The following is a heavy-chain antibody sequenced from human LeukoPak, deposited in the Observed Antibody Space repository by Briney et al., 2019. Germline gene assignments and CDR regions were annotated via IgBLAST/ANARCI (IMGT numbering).Heavy chain of an antibody. CDR2: IYYSGST. V-gene: IGHV4-59*08. D-gene: IGHD3-22*01. Sequence: SETLSLTCTVSGGSISSYYWNWIRQPPGKGPEWIGYIYYSGSTNYNPSLKSRVTISVDTSKNQFSLKLSSVTAADTAVYYCARGGYDTSSYWRAFDIWGQGTMVTVSS. CDR3: ARGGYDTSSYWRAFDI. J-gene: IGHJ3*02. CDR1: GGSISSYY.